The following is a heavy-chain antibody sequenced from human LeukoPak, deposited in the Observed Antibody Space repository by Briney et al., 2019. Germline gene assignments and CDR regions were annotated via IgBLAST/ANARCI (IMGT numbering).Heavy chain of an antibody. Sequence: NSSETLSLTCSVSGGSMNDNYLTWIRQAPGKGLEWIGYISNSGTTDYNPSLKSRVTMSVDTSKNEFSLKLTSVIAADTAMYYCARVVRGAVTSNWFDPWGQGTLVTVSS. CDR1: GGSMNDNY. CDR3: ARVVRGAVTSNWFDP. V-gene: IGHV4-59*01. D-gene: IGHD4-17*01. J-gene: IGHJ5*02. CDR2: ISNSGTT.